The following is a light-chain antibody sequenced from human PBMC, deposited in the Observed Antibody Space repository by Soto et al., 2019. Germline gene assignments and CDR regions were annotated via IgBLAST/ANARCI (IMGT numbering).Light chain of an antibody. CDR2: DNN. CDR3: GTWDSSLSAVV. CDR1: SSNIGNNY. J-gene: IGLJ2*01. Sequence: QSVLTQPPSVSAAPGQKVTISCSGSSSNIGNNYVSWYRQFPGTAPKLLIYDNNERPSGIPDRFSGSRSGTSATLGITGLQTGDEADYYCGTWDSSLSAVVFGGGTKLTVL. V-gene: IGLV1-51*01.